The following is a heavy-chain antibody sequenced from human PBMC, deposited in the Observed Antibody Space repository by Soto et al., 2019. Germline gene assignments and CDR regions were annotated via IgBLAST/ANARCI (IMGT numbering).Heavy chain of an antibody. Sequence: GLSLRLSCSPAAFICSRNDMSWVRSAPGKGLEWVSTILVDGRTFYVDSVRGRFTISRDSSKNTVYLQMNSLTAGDTALYYCAKATATGGGDFDICGQGTMVTVSS. CDR1: AFICSRND. CDR2: ILVDGRT. CDR3: AKATATGGGDFDI. V-gene: IGHV3-23*01. J-gene: IGHJ3*02. D-gene: IGHD2-8*02.